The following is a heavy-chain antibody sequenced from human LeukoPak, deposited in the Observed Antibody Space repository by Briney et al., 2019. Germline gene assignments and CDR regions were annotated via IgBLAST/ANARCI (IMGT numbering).Heavy chain of an antibody. V-gene: IGHV3-30*04. CDR1: GITFSSYA. CDR3: ARVMGRYCSSNSCYVDY. CDR2: ISYDGSNK. Sequence: QPGGSLRLSCAASGITFSSYAMHWVRQAPGKGLGWVAVISYDGSNKYYADSVKGRFTISRDNSKNTLYLQMNSLRAEDTAVYYCARVMGRYCSSNSCYVDYWGQGTLVTVSS. J-gene: IGHJ4*02. D-gene: IGHD2-2*01.